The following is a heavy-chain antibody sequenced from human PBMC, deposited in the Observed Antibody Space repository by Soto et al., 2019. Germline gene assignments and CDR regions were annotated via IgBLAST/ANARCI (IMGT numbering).Heavy chain of an antibody. CDR3: ARYNAASGTYYFDD. CDR2: INHRGSA. V-gene: IGHV4-4*02. CDR1: GASVSSTYW. J-gene: IGHJ4*02. D-gene: IGHD6-13*01. Sequence: PSETLSLTCAVSGASVSSTYWWSWVRQPPGKGPEWIGEINHRGSANYNPSLKSRVTMSLDISKSQFSLRLTSVTAADTAVYFCARYNAASGTYYFDDWGRGALVTGSS.